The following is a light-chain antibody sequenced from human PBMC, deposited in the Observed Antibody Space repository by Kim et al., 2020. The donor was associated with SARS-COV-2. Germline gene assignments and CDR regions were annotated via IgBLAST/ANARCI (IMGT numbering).Light chain of an antibody. J-gene: IGLJ1*01. CDR1: NLGDNC. CDR2: QDS. V-gene: IGLV3-1*01. CDR3: QAWDSSTAV. Sequence: SVSPGQTPSITCSGDNLGDNCACWYQQKPGPSPVLVIYQDSKRPSGIPERFSGSNSGNTATLTISGTQAMDDADYYCQAWDSSTAVFGTGTKVTVL.